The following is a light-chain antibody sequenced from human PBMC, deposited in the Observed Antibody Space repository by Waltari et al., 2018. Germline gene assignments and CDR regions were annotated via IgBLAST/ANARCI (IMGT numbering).Light chain of an antibody. CDR3: QQYQSYYS. CDR2: DVS. J-gene: IGKJ2*03. Sequence: DIQMTQSPSTLSASVGDRVTITCRASQNIDMGLAWYQHKPGKAPNLRIYDVSTLARGVPSRFSGSRSGTEFTLTISRLQPDDFATYYCQQYQSYYSFGQGTKLEIK. V-gene: IGKV1-5*01. CDR1: QNIDMG.